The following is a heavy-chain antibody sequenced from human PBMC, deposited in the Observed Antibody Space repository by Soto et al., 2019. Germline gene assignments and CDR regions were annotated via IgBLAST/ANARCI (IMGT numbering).Heavy chain of an antibody. Sequence: EVQLLASGGGLVQPGGSLRLSCAASGFTFSSYAMSWVRQAPGKGLEWVSAISGSGGSTYNADSVKGRFTISRDNSKNTLYLQMNSLRAEDTAVYYCALREMGCSGGSCFSSHYSYYYMDVWGKGTTVTVSS. CDR2: ISGSGGST. J-gene: IGHJ6*03. D-gene: IGHD2-15*01. CDR1: GFTFSSYA. CDR3: ALREMGCSGGSCFSSHYSYYYMDV. V-gene: IGHV3-23*01.